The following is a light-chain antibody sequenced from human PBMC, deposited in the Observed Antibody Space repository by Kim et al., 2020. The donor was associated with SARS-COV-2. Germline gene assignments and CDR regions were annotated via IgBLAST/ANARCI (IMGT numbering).Light chain of an antibody. CDR2: GDQ. J-gene: IGLJ2*01. Sequence: GKTVIRPCTRSRGSFATDFVQWFQQRPGSSPTTVISGDQQRPSGVPDRFSGSVDSSSNSASLTISGLKTEDGADYYCQSYDDNKWVFGGGTKLTVL. CDR1: RGSFATDF. CDR3: QSYDDNKWV. V-gene: IGLV6-57*01.